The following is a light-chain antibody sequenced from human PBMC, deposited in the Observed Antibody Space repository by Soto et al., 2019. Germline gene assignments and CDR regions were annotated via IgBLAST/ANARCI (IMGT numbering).Light chain of an antibody. J-gene: IGKJ5*01. V-gene: IGKV3-20*01. CDR2: GAS. CDR1: KSVSRRH. CDR3: QQYGSSLIT. Sequence: EIVMTQSPATLSVSPGERATLSCKASKSVSRRHLAWYQQKAGEAPRLLIYGASSRATGIPERFSGSGSGTDFTLTISRLEPEDFAVYYCQQYGSSLITFGQGTRLEIK.